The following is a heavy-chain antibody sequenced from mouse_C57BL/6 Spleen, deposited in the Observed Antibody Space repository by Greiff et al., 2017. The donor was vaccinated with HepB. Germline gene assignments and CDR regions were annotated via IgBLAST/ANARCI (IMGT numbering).Heavy chain of an antibody. CDR1: GYTFTSYW. D-gene: IGHD3-1*01. CDR2: IDPSDSET. CDR3: ARSQGYYAMDY. Sequence: QVQLQQPGAELVKPGASVKMSCKASGYTFTSYWITWVKQRPIQGLEWIGNIDPSDSETHYNQKFKDKATLTVDKSSSTAYMQLSSLTSEDSAVYYCARSQGYYAMDYWGQGTSVTVSS. J-gene: IGHJ4*01. V-gene: IGHV1-52*01.